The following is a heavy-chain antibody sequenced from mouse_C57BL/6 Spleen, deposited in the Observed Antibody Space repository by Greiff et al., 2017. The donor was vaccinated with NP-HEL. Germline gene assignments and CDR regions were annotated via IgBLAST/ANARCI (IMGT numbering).Heavy chain of an antibody. D-gene: IGHD3-3*01. CDR3: ARRRGTGFAY. Sequence: QVQLQQPGAELVRPGSSVKLSCKASGYTFTSYWMDWVKQRPGQGLEWIGNIYPSDSETHYNQKFKDKATLTVDKSSSTAYMQLSSLTSEDSAVYYCARRRGTGFAYWGQGTLVTVSA. J-gene: IGHJ3*01. CDR1: GYTFTSYW. V-gene: IGHV1-61*01. CDR2: IYPSDSET.